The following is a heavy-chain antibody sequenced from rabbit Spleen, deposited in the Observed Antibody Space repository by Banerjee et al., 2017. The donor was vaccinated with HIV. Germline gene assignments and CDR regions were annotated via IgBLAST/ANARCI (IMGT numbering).Heavy chain of an antibody. CDR2: IYNGDDSS. CDR1: GFDFSTNA. V-gene: IGHV1S47*01. Sequence: QEQLVESGGGLVQPEGSLTLTCKASGFDFSTNAMCWVRQAPGKGPEWIACIYNGDDSSYYASWVNGRFTISRSTSLNTVTLQMTSLTAADTATYFCVRNSGWGVSYFTLWGPGTLVTVS. CDR3: VRNSGWGVSYFTL. J-gene: IGHJ4*01. D-gene: IGHD4-1*01.